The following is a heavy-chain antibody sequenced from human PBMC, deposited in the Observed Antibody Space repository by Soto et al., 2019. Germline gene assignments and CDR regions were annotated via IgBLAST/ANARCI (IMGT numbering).Heavy chain of an antibody. Sequence: PSETLSLTCAVYGGSFSGYYWSWIRQPPGKGLEWIGEINHSGSTNYNPSLKSRVTISVDTSKNQFSLKLSSVTAADTAVYYCASRTVTTTGGFDYWGQGTLVTVS. D-gene: IGHD4-17*01. V-gene: IGHV4-34*01. CDR3: ASRTVTTTGGFDY. CDR2: INHSGST. J-gene: IGHJ4*02. CDR1: GGSFSGYY.